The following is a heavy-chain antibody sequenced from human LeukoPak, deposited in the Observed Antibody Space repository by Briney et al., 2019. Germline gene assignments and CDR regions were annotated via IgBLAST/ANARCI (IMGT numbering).Heavy chain of an antibody. CDR3: ARGYCSSTSCLSPFDY. CDR2: IIPIFGTA. Sequence: ISXVRQAPGQGLEWMGRIIPIFGTANYAQKFQGRVTINTDESTSTAYMELSSLRSEDTAVYYCARGYCSSTSCLSPFDYWGQGTLVTVSS. V-gene: IGHV1-69*05. D-gene: IGHD2-2*01. J-gene: IGHJ4*02.